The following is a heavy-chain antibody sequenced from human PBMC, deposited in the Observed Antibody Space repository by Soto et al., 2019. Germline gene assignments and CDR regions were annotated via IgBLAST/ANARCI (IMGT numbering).Heavy chain of an antibody. D-gene: IGHD3-22*01. CDR3: ARESTYYYDSSGYYQALFGY. J-gene: IGHJ4*02. CDR1: GGSISSYY. CDR2: IYYSGST. V-gene: IGHV4-59*01. Sequence: SDTLSLTCTVSGGSISSYYWSWIRQPPGKGLEWIGYIYYSGSTNYNPSLKSRVTISVDTSKNQFSLKLSSVTAADTAVYYCARESTYYYDSSGYYQALFGYWGQGTLVTVSS.